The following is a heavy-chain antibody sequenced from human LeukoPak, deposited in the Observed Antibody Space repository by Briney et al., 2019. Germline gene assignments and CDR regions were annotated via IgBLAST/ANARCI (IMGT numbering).Heavy chain of an antibody. CDR1: GYTFTSYG. CDR2: ISAYNGNT. V-gene: IGHV1-18*01. J-gene: IGHJ4*02. Sequence: ASVKVSCKASGYTFTSYGISWVRQAPGQGLEWMGWISAYNGNTNYAQKLQGRVTMTTDTSTSTAYMELRSLRSDDTAVYYCARGGLSYYYDSSGYFDYWGQGTLVTVSS. CDR3: ARGGLSYYYDSSGYFDY. D-gene: IGHD3-22*01.